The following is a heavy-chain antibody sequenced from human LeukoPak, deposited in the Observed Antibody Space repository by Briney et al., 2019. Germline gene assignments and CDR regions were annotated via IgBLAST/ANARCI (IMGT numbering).Heavy chain of an antibody. D-gene: IGHD5-24*01. CDR2: INHSGST. CDR1: GGSFSGYY. V-gene: IGHV4-34*01. Sequence: SETLSLTCAVYGGSFSGYYWSWIRQPPGKGLEWIGEINHSGSTNYNPSLKSRVTISVDTSKNQFSLKLSSVTAADTAVYYCARRGRDGYNFWFDYWGQGTLVTVSS. CDR3: ARRGRDGYNFWFDY. J-gene: IGHJ4*02.